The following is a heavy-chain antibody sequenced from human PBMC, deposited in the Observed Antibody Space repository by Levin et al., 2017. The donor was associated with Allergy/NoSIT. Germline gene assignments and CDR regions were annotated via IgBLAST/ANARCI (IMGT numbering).Heavy chain of an antibody. J-gene: IGHJ5*02. V-gene: IGHV1-69*06. D-gene: IGHD6-13*01. CDR3: ARRFSSSRWFDP. Sequence: KISCKASGGTFSSYAISWVRQAPGQGLEWMGGIIPIFGTANYAQKFQGRVTITADKSTSTAYMELSSLRSEDTAVYYCARRFSSSRWFDPWGQGTLVTVSS. CDR2: IIPIFGTA. CDR1: GGTFSSYA.